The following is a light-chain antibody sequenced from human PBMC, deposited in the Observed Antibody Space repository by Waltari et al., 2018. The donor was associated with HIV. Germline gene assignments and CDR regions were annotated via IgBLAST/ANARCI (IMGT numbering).Light chain of an antibody. CDR2: GDS. CDR1: NIGSNR. CDR3: QVWDTSVV. Sequence: SYELRQELSLSVALGQTDKMTCGGRNIGSNRVNWYQQRPGLAPVLVIYGDSHRPSGIPERFSGSTSGNTATLTISGAQGADEGDYYCQVWDTSVVFGGGTKLTV. J-gene: IGLJ3*02. V-gene: IGLV3-9*01.